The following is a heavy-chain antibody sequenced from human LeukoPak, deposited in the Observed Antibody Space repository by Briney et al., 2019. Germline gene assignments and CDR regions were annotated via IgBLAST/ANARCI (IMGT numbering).Heavy chain of an antibody. V-gene: IGHV4-59*12. J-gene: IGHJ4*02. CDR1: GGSISSYY. CDR3: ARDELSTGLDY. D-gene: IGHD1-1*01. CDR2: IYYSGST. Sequence: TSETLSLTCTVSGGSISSYYWSWTRQPPGKGMEWIGYIYYSGSTNYNPSLKSRVTISVDTSKNQFSLKLSSVTAADTAVYYCARDELSTGLDYWGQGTLVTVSS.